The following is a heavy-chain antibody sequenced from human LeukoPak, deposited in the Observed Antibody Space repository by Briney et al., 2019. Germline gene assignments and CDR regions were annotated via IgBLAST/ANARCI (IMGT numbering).Heavy chain of an antibody. J-gene: IGHJ4*02. Sequence: GGSLRLSCAASGFTFSSYAMTWVRQAPGKGLEWVSAISGGGGGTYYADSVKGRFTISRDNSKNTLYLQMNSLRAEDTAKYYCAKYFAGWYEDYWGQGTLVTVSS. V-gene: IGHV3-23*01. CDR2: ISGGGGGT. D-gene: IGHD6-19*01. CDR1: GFTFSSYA. CDR3: AKYFAGWYEDY.